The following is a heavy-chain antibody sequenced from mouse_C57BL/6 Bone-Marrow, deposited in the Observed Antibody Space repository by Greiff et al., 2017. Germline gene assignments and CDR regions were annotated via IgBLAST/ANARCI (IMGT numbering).Heavy chain of an antibody. CDR2: INPSSGYT. J-gene: IGHJ2*01. V-gene: IGHV1-7*01. Sequence: VQRVESGAELAKPGASVTLSCKASGYTFTTYWMHWVKQRPGQGLEWIGYINPSSGYTKYNQKFKDKATLTADKSSSTAYMQLSSLTYEDSAVYYCARLLRDYWGQGTTLTVSS. D-gene: IGHD1-1*01. CDR3: ARLLRDY. CDR1: GYTFTTYW.